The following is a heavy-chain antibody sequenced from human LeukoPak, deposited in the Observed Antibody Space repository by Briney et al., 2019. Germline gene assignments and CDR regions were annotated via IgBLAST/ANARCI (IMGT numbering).Heavy chain of an antibody. CDR2: IKQDGSEN. CDR3: ATDLGSSRPNF. CDR1: GXSFSTYW. V-gene: IGHV3-7*01. J-gene: IGHJ4*02. D-gene: IGHD6-13*01. Sequence: GGSLRLSCAASGXSFSTYWMTWVRQAPGKGQEWVANIKQDGSENYYVDSARGRFTISRDNAKNSLYLQMNSLTAEDTAVYYCATDLGSSRPNFWGQGILVTVSS.